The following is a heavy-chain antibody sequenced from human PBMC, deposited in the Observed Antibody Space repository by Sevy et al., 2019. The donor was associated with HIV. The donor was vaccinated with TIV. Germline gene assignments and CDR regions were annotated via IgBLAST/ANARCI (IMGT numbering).Heavy chain of an antibody. CDR3: ATDPIIVLLVTDGMDV. D-gene: IGHD2-8*01. CDR2: IKSRPDGGTT. V-gene: IGHV3-15*01. J-gene: IGHJ6*02. Sequence: GGSLRLSCAASGFTFTYAWMSWVRQAPGKGLEWVGRIKSRPDGGTTDYAVYVKGRFTSSRDDSKNTLYLQMNSLKAEDSAVYYCATDPIIVLLVTDGMDVWGQGTTVTVSS. CDR1: GFTFTYAW.